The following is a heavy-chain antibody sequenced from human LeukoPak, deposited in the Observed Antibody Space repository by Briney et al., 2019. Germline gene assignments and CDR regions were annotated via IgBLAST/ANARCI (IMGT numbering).Heavy chain of an antibody. Sequence: PGGSLRLSCAASGFTVSSNYMSWVRQAPGKGLEWVSVIYSGGSTYYADSVKGRFTISRDNSKNTLYLQMNSLRAEDTAVYYCARDVSLGSSGFSFDYWGQGTLVTVSS. CDR1: GFTVSSNY. V-gene: IGHV3-53*01. CDR2: IYSGGST. J-gene: IGHJ4*02. D-gene: IGHD6-19*01. CDR3: ARDVSLGSSGFSFDY.